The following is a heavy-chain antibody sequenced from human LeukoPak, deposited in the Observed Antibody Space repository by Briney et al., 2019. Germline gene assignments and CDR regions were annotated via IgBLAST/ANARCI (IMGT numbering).Heavy chain of an antibody. CDR2: INHSGST. Sequence: PSETLSVTCAVYGGSFSGYYWSWIRQPPGKGLEWIGEINHSGSTNYNPSLKSRVTISVDTSKNQFSLKLSSVTAADTAVYYCARGLLGIPASFDYWGQGTLVTVSS. V-gene: IGHV4-34*01. CDR3: ARGLLGIPASFDY. CDR1: GGSFSGYY. D-gene: IGHD7-27*01. J-gene: IGHJ4*02.